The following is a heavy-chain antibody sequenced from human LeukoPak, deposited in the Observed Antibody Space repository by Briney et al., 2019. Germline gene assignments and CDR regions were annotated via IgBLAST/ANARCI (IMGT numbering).Heavy chain of an antibody. V-gene: IGHV3-48*01. CDR3: ARRDCDSIKCRGSNWFDP. D-gene: IGHD3-22*01. CDR2: ISKSGSTI. Sequence: GSLRLSFAASGFTFSGYSMDWVRQAPGKGLEWVSYISKSGSTIYYADSVKGRFTISRDNAKNSLYLQMNSLRAEDTAVYYCARRDCDSIKCRGSNWFDPWGQGTLVSVSS. CDR1: GFTFSGYS. J-gene: IGHJ5*02.